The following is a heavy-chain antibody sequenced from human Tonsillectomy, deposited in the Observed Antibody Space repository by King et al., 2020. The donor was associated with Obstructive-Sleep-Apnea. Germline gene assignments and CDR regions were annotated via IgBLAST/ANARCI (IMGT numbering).Heavy chain of an antibody. CDR2: IGTAGCT. CDR3: ARGNTAMVPFDY. Sequence: VQLVESGGGLVQPGGSLRLSCAASGFTFSSYDIHWVRQATGKGLEWVSAIGTAGCTYFPGSVKGRFTISRENAKNSLYLQMNSLRAGDTAVYYCARGNTAMVPFDYWGQGTLVTVSS. D-gene: IGHD5-18*01. J-gene: IGHJ4*02. CDR1: GFTFSSYD. V-gene: IGHV3-13*04.